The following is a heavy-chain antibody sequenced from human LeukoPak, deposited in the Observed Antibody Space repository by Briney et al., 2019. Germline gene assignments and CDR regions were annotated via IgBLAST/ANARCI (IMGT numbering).Heavy chain of an antibody. CDR3: ARDVTYYDILTGYYRDAFDI. CDR1: GGSISSSSYY. V-gene: IGHV4-39*02. D-gene: IGHD3-9*01. CDR2: IYYSGST. Sequence: SETLSLTRTVSGGSISSSSYYWGWIRQPPGKGLEWIGSIYYSGSTYYNPSLKSRVTISVDTSKNQFSLKLSSVTAADTAVYYCARDVTYYDILTGYYRDAFDIWGQGTMVTVSS. J-gene: IGHJ3*02.